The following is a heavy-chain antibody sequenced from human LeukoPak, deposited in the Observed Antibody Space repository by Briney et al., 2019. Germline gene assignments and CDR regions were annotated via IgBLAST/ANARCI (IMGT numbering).Heavy chain of an antibody. CDR1: GGSISSGDYY. V-gene: IGHV4-30-4*02. D-gene: IGHD6-6*01. Sequence: SETLSLTCTVSGGSISSGDYYWSWIRQPPGQGLEWNGYIYYSGRTYYNPSLKSRVTISLDTSKNQSSLRLSSVSAADTAVYYCARHLGSIEAPRPFDYWGQGTLGTVSS. CDR3: ARHLGSIEAPRPFDY. J-gene: IGHJ4*02. CDR2: IYYSGRT.